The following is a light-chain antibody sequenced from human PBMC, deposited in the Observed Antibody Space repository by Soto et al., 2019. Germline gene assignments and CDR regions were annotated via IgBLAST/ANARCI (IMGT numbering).Light chain of an antibody. CDR2: EVS. CDR1: SSDVGSYNY. CDR3: SSYTTRTTLYV. V-gene: IGLV2-14*01. J-gene: IGLJ1*01. Sequence: QSVLIQPASVSGSPGQSITISCTGTSSDVGSYNYVSWYQLHPGKAPKLMIYEVSNRPSGVSNRFSGSKSGDTASLTISGLQAEDEADYYCSSYTTRTTLYVFGTGTKVTVL.